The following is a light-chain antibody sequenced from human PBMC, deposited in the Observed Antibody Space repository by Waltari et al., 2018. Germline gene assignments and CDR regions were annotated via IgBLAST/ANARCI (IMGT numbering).Light chain of an antibody. CDR3: QQYNTYPWT. CDR1: QSISSW. J-gene: IGKJ1*01. Sequence: DIQMTQSPSTVSASVGDRVTIPCRASQSISSWLAWYQQKPGKAPKLLIYDPTSLESGVPSRFSGSGSGTEFTLTISSLQPDDFAAYYCQQYNTYPWTFGQGTKVEIK. CDR2: DPT. V-gene: IGKV1-5*01.